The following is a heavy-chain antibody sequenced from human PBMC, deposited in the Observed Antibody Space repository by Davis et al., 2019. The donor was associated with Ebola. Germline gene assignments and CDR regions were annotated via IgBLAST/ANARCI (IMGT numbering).Heavy chain of an antibody. CDR2: ISSSSSTI. CDR3: ARWGMYSSSSDWYFDL. CDR1: GFTFSSYS. V-gene: IGHV3-48*04. D-gene: IGHD6-6*01. Sequence: GESLKISCAASGFTFSSYSMNWVRQAPGKGLEWVSYISSSSSTIYYADSVKGRFTISRDNAKNSLYLQMNSLRAEDTAVYYCARWGMYSSSSDWYFDLWGRGTLVTVSS. J-gene: IGHJ2*01.